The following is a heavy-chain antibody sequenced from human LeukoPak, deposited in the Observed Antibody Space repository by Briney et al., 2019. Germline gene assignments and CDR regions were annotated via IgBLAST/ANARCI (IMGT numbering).Heavy chain of an antibody. CDR1: GGSFSGYY. Sequence: PSETLSLTCAVYGGSFSGYYWSWIRQPPGKGLEWIGEINHSGSTNYNPSLKSRVTISVDTSKNQFSLKLSSVTAADTAVYYCARGPRITIFGVVRPRYYFDYWGQGTLVTVSS. CDR2: INHSGST. CDR3: ARGPRITIFGVVRPRYYFDY. V-gene: IGHV4-34*01. J-gene: IGHJ4*02. D-gene: IGHD3-3*01.